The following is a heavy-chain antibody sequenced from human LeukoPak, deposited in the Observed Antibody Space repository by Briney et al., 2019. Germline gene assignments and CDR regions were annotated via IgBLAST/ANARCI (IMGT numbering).Heavy chain of an antibody. D-gene: IGHD3-10*01. CDR2: IYTSGST. CDR1: GGSISSYY. Sequence: SETLSLTCTVSGGSISSYYWSWIRQPAGKGLEWIGRIYTSGSTNYNPSLKSRVTMSVDTSKNQFSLKLSSVTAADTAVYYCARGYGSGSCYILFDYWGQGTLVTVSS. CDR3: ARGYGSGSCYILFDY. V-gene: IGHV4-4*07. J-gene: IGHJ4*02.